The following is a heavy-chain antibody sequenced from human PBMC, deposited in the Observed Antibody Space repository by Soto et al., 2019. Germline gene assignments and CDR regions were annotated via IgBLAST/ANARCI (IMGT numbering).Heavy chain of an antibody. CDR2: INHSGST. D-gene: IGHD2-8*01. CDR1: GGSFSGYY. V-gene: IGHV4-34*01. J-gene: IGHJ6*02. CDR3: ARVLCTNGVCYFPRSRYGMDV. Sequence: PSETLSLTCAVYGGSFSGYYWSWIRQPPGEGLEWIGEINHSGSTNYNPSLKSRVTISVDTSKNQFSLKLSSVTAADTAVYYCARVLCTNGVCYFPRSRYGMDVWGQGTTVTVSS.